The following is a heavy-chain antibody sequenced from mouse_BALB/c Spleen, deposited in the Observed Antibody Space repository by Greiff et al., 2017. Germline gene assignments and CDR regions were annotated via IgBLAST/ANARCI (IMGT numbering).Heavy chain of an antibody. V-gene: IGHV5-6-5*01. D-gene: IGHD2-3*01. Sequence: EVQRVESGGGLVKPGGSLKLSCAASGFTFSSYAMSWVRQTPEKRLEWVASISSGGSTYYPDSVKGRFTISRDNARNILYLQMSSLRSEDTAMYYCARNGYSGYFDVWGAGTTVTVSS. CDR1: GFTFSSYA. J-gene: IGHJ1*01. CDR3: ARNGYSGYFDV. CDR2: ISSGGST.